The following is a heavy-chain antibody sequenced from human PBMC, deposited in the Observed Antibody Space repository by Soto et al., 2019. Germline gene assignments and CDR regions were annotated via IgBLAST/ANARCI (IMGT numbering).Heavy chain of an antibody. CDR3: ARESPFYYDFWSGYYPGWFDP. V-gene: IGHV1-69*13. Sequence: SVKVSCKASGGTFSSYAISWVRQAPGQGLEWMGGIIPIFGTANYAQKFQGRVTITADESTSTAYMELSSLRSEDTAVYYCARESPFYYDFWSGYYPGWFDPWGQGTLVTVSS. J-gene: IGHJ5*02. CDR1: GGTFSSYA. CDR2: IIPIFGTA. D-gene: IGHD3-3*01.